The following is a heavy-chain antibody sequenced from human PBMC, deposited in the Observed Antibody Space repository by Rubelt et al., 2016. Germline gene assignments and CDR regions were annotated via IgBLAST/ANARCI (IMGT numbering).Heavy chain of an antibody. CDR2: VNPNSAGT. V-gene: IGHV1-2*02. CDR3: ARVSSGYQLPPVH. Sequence: QVQLVQSGAEVKKPGASVKVSCKTSGYTFTGYDVNWVRQAPGQGLEWMGWVNPNSAGTYYAQKFQGRITMTRDTSISTAYMELSRLTSDDTAVYFCARVSSGYQLPPVHWGQGTLVTVSS. J-gene: IGHJ4*02. CDR1: GYTFTGYD. D-gene: IGHD2-2*01.